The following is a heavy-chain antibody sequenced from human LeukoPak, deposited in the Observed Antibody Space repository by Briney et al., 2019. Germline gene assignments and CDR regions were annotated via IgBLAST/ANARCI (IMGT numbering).Heavy chain of an antibody. J-gene: IGHJ4*02. CDR1: GFTFSSYW. V-gene: IGHV3-7*01. D-gene: IGHD3-22*01. CDR3: ARGGYYYDSSGYLYYFDY. Sequence: PGGSLRLSCAASGFTFSSYWMSWVRQAPGKGLEWVANIKQDGSEKYYVDSVKGRFTISRDNAKNSLYLQMNSLRAEDTAVYYCARGGYYYDSSGYLYYFDYWGQGTLVTVSS. CDR2: IKQDGSEK.